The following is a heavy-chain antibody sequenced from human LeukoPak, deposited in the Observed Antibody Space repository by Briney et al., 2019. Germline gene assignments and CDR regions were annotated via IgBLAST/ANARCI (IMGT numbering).Heavy chain of an antibody. V-gene: IGHV3-30*18. J-gene: IGHJ2*01. CDR1: GFTFSSYG. D-gene: IGHD3-22*01. CDR2: ISYDGSNK. CDR3: AKSVNYYDSSGPYWYFDL. Sequence: GGSLRLSCAASGFTFSSYGMHWVRQAPGKGLEWVAVISYDGSNKYYADSVKGRFTISRDNSKNTLYLQMNSLRAEDTAVYYCAKSVNYYDSSGPYWYFDLWGRGTLVTVSS.